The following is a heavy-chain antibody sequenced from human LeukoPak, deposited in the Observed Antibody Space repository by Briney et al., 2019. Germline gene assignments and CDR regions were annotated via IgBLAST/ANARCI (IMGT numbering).Heavy chain of an antibody. CDR3: ARIEVAGTGLYFDY. CDR2: ISTYDGHT. CDR1: GYTFTIYG. V-gene: IGHV1-18*01. J-gene: IGHJ4*02. D-gene: IGHD6-19*01. Sequence: ASVTVSCKASGYTFTIYGISWGRQAPGQGLEWMGWISTYDGHTKYAQKVQGRVTMTTDTSTNTAYMDLRSLRSDDTAVYYCARIEVAGTGLYFDYWGQGTLVTVSS.